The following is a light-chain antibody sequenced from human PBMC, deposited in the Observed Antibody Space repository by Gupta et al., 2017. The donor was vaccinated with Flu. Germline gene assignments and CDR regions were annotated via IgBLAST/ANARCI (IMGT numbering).Light chain of an antibody. J-gene: IGLJ1*01. CDR3: QSYDNSLRIVV. CDR2: GNT. Sequence: QSVLTQPPPVSGAPGQRVTTSCSGSNSDIGAGYDVHWYQQLPGAVPKVLIYGNTYRSSGVPDRFSGSKSGTSGSLVITGLQAEDEADYYCQSYDNSLRIVVFGTGTKVTVL. V-gene: IGLV1-40*01. CDR1: NSDIGAGYD.